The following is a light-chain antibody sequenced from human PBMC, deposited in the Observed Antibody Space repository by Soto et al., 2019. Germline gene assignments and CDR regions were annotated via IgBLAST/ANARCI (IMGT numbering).Light chain of an antibody. CDR1: QSVSSAY. J-gene: IGKJ1*01. CDR2: DVS. CDR3: QQYGSSPET. V-gene: IGKV3-20*01. Sequence: EIVLTQSPGTLSLSPGERATLSCRASQSVSSAYLAWYQQKPGQAPRLLIYDVSSRATGIPDRFRGSGSGTDFTLTVSRLEPEDFAVYYCQQYGSSPETFGQGTKVEIK.